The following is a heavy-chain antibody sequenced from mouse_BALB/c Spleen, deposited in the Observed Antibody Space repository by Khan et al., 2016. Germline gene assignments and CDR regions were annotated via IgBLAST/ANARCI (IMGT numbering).Heavy chain of an antibody. D-gene: IGHD1-1*01. J-gene: IGHJ4*01. Sequence: EVQLQESGPELEKPGASVKISCKASGYSFTGYNMNWVKQSNGKSLEWIGIIDPYYGGISYNQKFKGKATLTVDKSSSTAYMQLMSLTSEDSAVYYCARSGYGSSYAMDYWGQGTSVTVSS. V-gene: IGHV1-39*01. CDR2: IDPYYGGI. CDR1: GYSFTGYN. CDR3: ARSGYGSSYAMDY.